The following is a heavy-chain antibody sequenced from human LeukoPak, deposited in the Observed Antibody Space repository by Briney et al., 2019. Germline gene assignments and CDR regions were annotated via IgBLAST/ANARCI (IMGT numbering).Heavy chain of an antibody. CDR2: GSSTGSAS. CDR3: ARGPDYGDYGGFRKFAY. Sequence: GGSLRLSCAASGFTFSSYEMNWVCLGPGPGLERVSYGSSTGSASYYADSARGRCSVSRDNSKSSLYLQMRSLRPADTAVSYCARGPDYGDYGGFRKFAYWGQGTLVTVSS. CDR1: GFTFSSYE. J-gene: IGHJ4*02. D-gene: IGHD4-17*01. V-gene: IGHV3-48*03.